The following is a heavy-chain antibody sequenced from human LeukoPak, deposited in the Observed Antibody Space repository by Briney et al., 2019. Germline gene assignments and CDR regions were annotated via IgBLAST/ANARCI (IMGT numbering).Heavy chain of an antibody. D-gene: IGHD6-19*01. CDR2: IYYSGST. J-gene: IGHJ4*02. V-gene: IGHV4-39*01. Sequence: PSETLSLTCTVSGGSISSSSYYWGWIRQPPGKGLEWIGSIYYSGSTNYNPSLKSRVTISVDTSKNQFSLKLSSVTAADTAVYYCARHLGYSSGWYSIDYWGQGTLVTVSS. CDR3: ARHLGYSSGWYSIDY. CDR1: GGSISSSSYY.